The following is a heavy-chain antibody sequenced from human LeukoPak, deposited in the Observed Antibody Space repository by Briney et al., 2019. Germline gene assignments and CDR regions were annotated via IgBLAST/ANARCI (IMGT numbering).Heavy chain of an antibody. J-gene: IGHJ5*02. CDR1: GVSFSGYY. V-gene: IGHV4-34*01. CDR2: INHSGST. Sequence: PSETLSLTCAVYGVSFSGYYWSWIRQPPGKGLEWIGEINHSGSTNYNPSLKSRVTISVDTSKNQFSQKLNSVTAADTAVYYCARGQWEIRFDPWGQGTLVTVSS. D-gene: IGHD1-26*01. CDR3: ARGQWEIRFDP.